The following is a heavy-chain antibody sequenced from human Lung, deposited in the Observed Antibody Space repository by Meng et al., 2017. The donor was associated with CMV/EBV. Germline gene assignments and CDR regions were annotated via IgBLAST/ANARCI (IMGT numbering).Heavy chain of an antibody. J-gene: IGHJ4*02. D-gene: IGHD6-19*01. CDR1: GGPISSSNW. CDR3: ASFPPPGKQWLVTDY. Sequence: QGPRQEAVPGLVKPSGTLPLTCAVSGGPISSSNWWRCVRQPPGKGLEWIGEIYHSGSTNYNPSLKSRVTISVDKSKNQFSLKLSSVTAADTAVYYCASFPPPGKQWLVTDYWGQGTLVTVSS. CDR2: IYHSGST. V-gene: IGHV4-4*02.